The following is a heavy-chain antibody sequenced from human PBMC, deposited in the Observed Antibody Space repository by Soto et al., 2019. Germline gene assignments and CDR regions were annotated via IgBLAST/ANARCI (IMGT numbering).Heavy chain of an antibody. CDR1: GGSISSGDYY. Sequence: PSETLSLTCTVSGGSISSGDYYWSWIRQPPGKGLEWIGYIYYSGSTYYNPSLKSRVTISVDTSKNQFSLKLSSVTAADTAVYHCASTNYYDSSGYYGGYFDYWGQGTLVTVSS. J-gene: IGHJ4*02. CDR2: IYYSGST. CDR3: ASTNYYDSSGYYGGYFDY. V-gene: IGHV4-30-4*01. D-gene: IGHD3-22*01.